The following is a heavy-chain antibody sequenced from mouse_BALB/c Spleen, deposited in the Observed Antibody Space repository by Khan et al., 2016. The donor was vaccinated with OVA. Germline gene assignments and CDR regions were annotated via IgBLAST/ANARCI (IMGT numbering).Heavy chain of an antibody. J-gene: IGHJ3*01. V-gene: IGHV1S135*01. Sequence: EVQLQESGPELMKPGASVNISCKASGYSFTSYYIHWVKQSHGKSLEWIGYIDPFSGDTDYNQKFKGKASLTVDKSSNTAYMHLSSLTSEDSAVYYGVRGTFDHWGQGTLVTVSA. CDR3: VRGTFDH. CDR2: IDPFSGDT. D-gene: IGHD3-3*01. CDR1: GYSFTSYY.